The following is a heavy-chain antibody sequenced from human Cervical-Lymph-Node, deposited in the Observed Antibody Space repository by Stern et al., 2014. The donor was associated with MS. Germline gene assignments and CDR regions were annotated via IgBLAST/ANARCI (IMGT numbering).Heavy chain of an antibody. CDR2: ISSRDGTI. V-gene: IGHV3-11*01. CDR1: GFTFSDYY. CDR3: ARAGGSEDDF. J-gene: IGHJ4*02. Sequence: VQLVESGGGLVKPGGSLRLSCAASGFTFSDYYMSWVRQAPGQGLEWISSISSRDGTIYNADSVKGRFTISRDSAKKSLYLQMSSLRAEDTAVYYCARAGGSEDDFWGQGTLVTVSS. D-gene: IGHD3-10*01.